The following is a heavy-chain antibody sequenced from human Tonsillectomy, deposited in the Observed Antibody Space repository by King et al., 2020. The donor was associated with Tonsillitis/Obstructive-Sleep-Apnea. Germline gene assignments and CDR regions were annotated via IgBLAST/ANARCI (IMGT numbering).Heavy chain of an antibody. CDR2: ISFDGSNK. V-gene: IGHV3-30*04. D-gene: IGHD6-19*01. J-gene: IGHJ4*02. Sequence: VQLVESGGGVVQPGRSLRLSCAASGFIFSNYAMHWVRQAPGKGLEWVAVISFDGSNKHYVGSVKGRFTISRDNSKNTLDLQMNSLRPEETAVYYCAREAVAGTIEGGIDYWGQGTLVTVSS. CDR1: GFIFSNYA. CDR3: AREAVAGTIEGGIDY.